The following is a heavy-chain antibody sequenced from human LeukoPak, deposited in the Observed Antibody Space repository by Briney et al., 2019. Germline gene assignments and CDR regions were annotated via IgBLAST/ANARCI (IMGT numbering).Heavy chain of an antibody. J-gene: IGHJ4*02. CDR1: GFSVDGNY. CDR2: IFSGDSI. V-gene: IGHV3-66*01. D-gene: IGHD3-10*01. Sequence: GGSLTLSCAASGFSVDGNYMTWVRQPPGKGLEWVSVIFSGDSIYYADSVKGRFTISRDNSKNTLNLQMNSLRAEDTAMYYCARVIWFGESKRDYWGQGTLVTVSS. CDR3: ARVIWFGESKRDY.